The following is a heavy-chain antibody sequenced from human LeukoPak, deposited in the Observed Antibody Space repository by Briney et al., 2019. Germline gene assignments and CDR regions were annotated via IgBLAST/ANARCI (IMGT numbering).Heavy chain of an antibody. D-gene: IGHD6-19*01. CDR2: ISYSGST. Sequence: PSETLSLTCTVSGGSISSDNYYWGWIRQSPGKGLEWIGSISYSGSTYYNPSLKSRVTISVDTSKNQFSLKLSSVTAADTAVYYCARDPDKVSSGWLFDYWGQGTLVTVSS. CDR1: GGSISSDNYY. CDR3: ARDPDKVSSGWLFDY. J-gene: IGHJ4*02. V-gene: IGHV4-39*07.